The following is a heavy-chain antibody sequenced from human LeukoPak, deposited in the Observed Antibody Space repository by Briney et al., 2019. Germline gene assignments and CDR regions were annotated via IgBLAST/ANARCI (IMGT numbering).Heavy chain of an antibody. Sequence: GGSLRLSCEASAFTLSAFTVHWVRQAPGKGLEWVALISSDVYVYYYADSVRGRFTISRDNSTNTVSLQMNSLRPEDTAVYYCAWENCGYDCHGMDVWGQGTTVTVSS. CDR2: ISSDVYVY. V-gene: IGHV3-30-3*01. D-gene: IGHD2-21*02. CDR3: AWENCGYDCHGMDV. J-gene: IGHJ6*02. CDR1: AFTLSAFT.